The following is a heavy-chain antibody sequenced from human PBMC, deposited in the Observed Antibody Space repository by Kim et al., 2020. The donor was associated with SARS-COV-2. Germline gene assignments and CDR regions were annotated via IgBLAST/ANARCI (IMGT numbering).Heavy chain of an antibody. CDR2: ISYDGSNK. Sequence: GGSLRLSCAASGFTFSSYGMHWVRQAPGKGLEWVAVISYDGSNKYYADSVKGRFTISRDNSKNTLYLQMNSLRAEDTAVYYCAKESGSGSYYAWSYYYYGMDDCGQGTPVIVSS. D-gene: IGHD3-10*01. CDR1: GFTFSSYG. V-gene: IGHV3-30*18. CDR3: AKESGSGSYYAWSYYYYGMDD. J-gene: IGHJ6*02.